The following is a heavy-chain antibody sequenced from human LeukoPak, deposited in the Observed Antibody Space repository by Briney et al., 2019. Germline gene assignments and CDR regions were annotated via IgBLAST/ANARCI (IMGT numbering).Heavy chain of an antibody. CDR3: ARDGSGEGYFDWLLSLDY. CDR2: INSDGSST. V-gene: IGHV3-74*01. D-gene: IGHD3-9*01. CDR1: GFTFSSYW. J-gene: IGHJ4*02. Sequence: GGSLRLSCAASGFTFSSYWMHWVRQAPGKGLVWVSRINSDGSSTSYADSVKGRFTISRDNAKNTLYLQMNSLRAEDTAVYYCARDGSGEGYFDWLLSLDYWGQGTLVTVSS.